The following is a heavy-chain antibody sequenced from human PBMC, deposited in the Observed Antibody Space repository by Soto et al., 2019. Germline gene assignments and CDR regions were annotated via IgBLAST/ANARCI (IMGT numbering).Heavy chain of an antibody. V-gene: IGHV4-59*08. CDR1: GGSISSYY. CDR2: IDYSGST. Sequence: SETLSFTCTVPGGSISSYYWSWIRQPPGQGLEWIGYIDYSGSTNYNPSLKSRVTISVDTSKNQFSLKLSSVTAADTAVYYCARQWCSSTSCYGGNWFDPWGQGTLVTVS. D-gene: IGHD2-2*01. CDR3: ARQWCSSTSCYGGNWFDP. J-gene: IGHJ5*02.